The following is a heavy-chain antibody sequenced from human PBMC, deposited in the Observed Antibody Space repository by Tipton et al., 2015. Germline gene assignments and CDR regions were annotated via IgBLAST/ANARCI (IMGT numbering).Heavy chain of an antibody. D-gene: IGHD1-14*01. CDR1: GYSIRSYY. CDR2: IFYTGGT. J-gene: IGHJ4*02. V-gene: IGHV4-59*01. CDR3: AREPTNGNYFDD. Sequence: LRLSCTVSGYSIRSYYWRWVRQPPGKGLEWIGYIFYTGGTYYNPSLKSRVTMSIDTWESQFSLRLTSVTAADTAIYYCAREPTNGNYFDDWGQGTLVTVSS.